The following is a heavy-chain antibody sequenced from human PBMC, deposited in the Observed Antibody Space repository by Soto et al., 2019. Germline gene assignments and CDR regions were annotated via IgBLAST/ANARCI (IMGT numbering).Heavy chain of an antibody. CDR2: ISSNGGST. D-gene: IGHD5-12*01. CDR3: ARQPYSGYDYDYYYYYYMDV. J-gene: IGHJ6*03. Sequence: EVQLVESGGGLVQPGGPLRLSCAASGFTFSSYAMHWVRQAPGKGLEYVSAISSNGGSTYYANSVKGRFTISRDNSKNTLYLQMGSLRAEDMAVYYCARQPYSGYDYDYYYYYYMDVWGKGTTVTVSS. V-gene: IGHV3-64*01. CDR1: GFTFSSYA.